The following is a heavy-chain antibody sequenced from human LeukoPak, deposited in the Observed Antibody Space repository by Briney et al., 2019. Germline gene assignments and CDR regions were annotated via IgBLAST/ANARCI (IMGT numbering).Heavy chain of an antibody. CDR2: IKQDGSEK. V-gene: IGHV3-7*01. Sequence: PGGSLRLSCAASGFTFSDYWMTWVRQAPGKGLEWVANIKQDGSEKDYVDSVKGRFTISRDNAKNSLYLQMDSLRVEDTAVCYCARKGGYSSGYYYWGQGTLVTVSS. CDR1: GFTFSDYW. J-gene: IGHJ4*02. D-gene: IGHD3-22*01. CDR3: ARKGGYSSGYYY.